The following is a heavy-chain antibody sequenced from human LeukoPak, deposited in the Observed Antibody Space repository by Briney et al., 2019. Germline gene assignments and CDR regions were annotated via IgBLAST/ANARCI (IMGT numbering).Heavy chain of an antibody. D-gene: IGHD5-18*01. Sequence: PSETLSLTCTVSGGSINSGSYYWSWIRQPAGKGLEWMGHFYTSGHTSYNPSLKSRVTISVDTSKNQFSLKMNSVTAADTAVYYCARGIRLDPWGQGTLVTVSS. CDR1: GGSINSGSYY. V-gene: IGHV4-61*09. CDR2: FYTSGHT. J-gene: IGHJ5*02. CDR3: ARGIRLDP.